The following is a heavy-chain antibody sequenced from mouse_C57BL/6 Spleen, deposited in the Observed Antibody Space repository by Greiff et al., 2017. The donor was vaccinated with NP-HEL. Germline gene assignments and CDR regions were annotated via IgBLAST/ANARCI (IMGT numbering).Heavy chain of an antibody. CDR2: IDPSDSYT. Sequence: QVQLQQPGAELVRPGTSVKLSCKASGYTFTSYWMHWVKQRPGQGLEWIGVIDPSDSYTNYNQKFKGKATLTVDTSSSTAYMQLSSLTSEDSAVYYGARSDGYYSYWYFEVWGTGTTVTAAS. CDR1: GYTFTSYW. D-gene: IGHD2-3*01. CDR3: ARSDGYYSYWYFEV. J-gene: IGHJ1*03. V-gene: IGHV1-59*01.